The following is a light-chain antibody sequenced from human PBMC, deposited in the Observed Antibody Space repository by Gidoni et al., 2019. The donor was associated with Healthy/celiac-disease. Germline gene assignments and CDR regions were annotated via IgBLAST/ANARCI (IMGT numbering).Light chain of an antibody. CDR1: SSNIGNNY. CDR3: GTWDSSLSAWV. J-gene: IGLJ3*02. V-gene: IGLV1-51*01. Sequence: QSVLPQPSSVSATPGQQVTISCSGSSSNIGNNYVSWYQQLPVTAPKLLVYDNNKQPSGIPGRFSGSKSGTSATLGITGLQTGDEADYYCGTWDSSLSAWVFGGGTKLTVL. CDR2: DNN.